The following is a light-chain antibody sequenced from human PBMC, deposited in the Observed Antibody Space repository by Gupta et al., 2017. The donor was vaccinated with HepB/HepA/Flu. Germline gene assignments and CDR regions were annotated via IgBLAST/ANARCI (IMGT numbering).Light chain of an antibody. J-gene: IGLJ2*01. Sequence: SALTQPASVSGSPGQSITISCTGTSSDVGGYNYVSWYQQHPGKAPKLMIYDVSNRPSGVASRFSGSKSGNTASLTISGLKEEDAADYYCSAYTSSSTLVFGGGTKLTVL. V-gene: IGLV2-14*03. CDR3: SAYTSSSTLV. CDR1: SSDVGGYNY. CDR2: DVS.